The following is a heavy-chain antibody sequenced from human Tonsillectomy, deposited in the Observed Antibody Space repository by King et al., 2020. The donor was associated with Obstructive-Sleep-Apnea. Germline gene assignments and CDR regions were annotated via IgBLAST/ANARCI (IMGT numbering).Heavy chain of an antibody. CDR1: GFTFGANA. D-gene: IGHD2-21*01. CDR3: ARVRCGGECYYNLDV. CDR2: ISGSGVTT. V-gene: IGHV3-23*04. J-gene: IGHJ6*02. Sequence: VQLVESGGDLVQPGGSLRLSCAASGFTFGANAMTWVRQAPGKGLEWVSGISGSGVTTHYAASVKGRFTISRDNSENTLYLQMASLRAEDTAVYYCARVRCGGECYYNLDVWGQGTTVTVSS.